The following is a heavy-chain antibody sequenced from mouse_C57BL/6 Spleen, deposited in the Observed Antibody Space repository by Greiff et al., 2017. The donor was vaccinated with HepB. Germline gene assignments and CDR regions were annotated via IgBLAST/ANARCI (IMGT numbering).Heavy chain of an antibody. V-gene: IGHV1-80*01. CDR3: ARTMVMTVPYFDY. CDR1: GYAFSSYW. CDR2: IYPGDGDT. J-gene: IGHJ2*01. Sequence: QVQLQQSGAELVKPGASVKISCKASGYAFSSYWMNWVKQRPGKGLEWIGQIYPGDGDTNYNGKFKGKATLTADKSSSTAYMQLSSLASEDSAVYCCARTMVMTVPYFDYWGQGTTLTVSS. D-gene: IGHD2-2*01.